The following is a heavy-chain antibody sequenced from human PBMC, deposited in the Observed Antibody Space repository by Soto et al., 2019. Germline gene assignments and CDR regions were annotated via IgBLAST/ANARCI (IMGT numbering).Heavy chain of an antibody. Sequence: GGSLRLSCAASGFTFSNAWMSWVRQAPGKGLEWVGRIKSKTDGETTDYAAPVKRRFTIARNDSKNTLYLQMNSLKTEDAAVYYCSTVGWGMRNAFDIWGQGTMVTVSS. CDR2: IKSKTDGETT. J-gene: IGHJ3*02. CDR1: GFTFSNAW. D-gene: IGHD3-16*01. V-gene: IGHV3-15*01. CDR3: STVGWGMRNAFDI.